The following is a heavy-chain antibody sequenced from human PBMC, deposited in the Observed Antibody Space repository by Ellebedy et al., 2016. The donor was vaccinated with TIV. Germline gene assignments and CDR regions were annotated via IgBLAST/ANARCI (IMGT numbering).Heavy chain of an antibody. CDR3: ARRKITVFGETDAFDI. V-gene: IGHV4-39*07. CDR1: GGSISSSSYY. D-gene: IGHD3-3*01. CDR2: IYYSGST. Sequence: MPSETLSLTCTVSGGSISSSSYYWGWIRQPPGKGLEWIGTIYYSGSTYYNPSLKSRVTISGDTSKNQFSLRLSSVTAADTAVYYCARRKITVFGETDAFDIWGQGTVVTVSS. J-gene: IGHJ3*02.